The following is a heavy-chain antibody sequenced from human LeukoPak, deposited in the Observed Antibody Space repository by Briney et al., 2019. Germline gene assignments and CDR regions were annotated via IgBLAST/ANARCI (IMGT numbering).Heavy chain of an antibody. J-gene: IGHJ3*02. Sequence: GGSLRLSCAASGFTFSSYSMNWVRQTPGKGLEWVSSIGTRRTSIYYADSVKGRFTISRDNAKNALYLQMNSLRAEDTAVYCCVAGGFQYTFDIWGQGTRVTVSS. CDR2: IGTRRTSI. CDR1: GFTFSSYS. D-gene: IGHD5-12*01. V-gene: IGHV3-21*01. CDR3: VAGGFQYTFDI.